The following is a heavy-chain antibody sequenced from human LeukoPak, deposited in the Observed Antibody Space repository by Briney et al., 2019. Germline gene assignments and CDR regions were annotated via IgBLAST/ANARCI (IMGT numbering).Heavy chain of an antibody. CDR2: IGGSGTST. D-gene: IGHD2-2*01. CDR1: GFTFSSYS. Sequence: QSGGSLRLSCVASGFTFSSYSMSWVRQAPGKGLEWVSIIGGSGTSTYYADSVKGRFTISRDNSKNTLYLQMNSLRAEDTAVYYCARDPYCSSTSCFRDYYYYMDVWGKGTTVTVSS. V-gene: IGHV3-23*01. CDR3: ARDPYCSSTSCFRDYYYYMDV. J-gene: IGHJ6*03.